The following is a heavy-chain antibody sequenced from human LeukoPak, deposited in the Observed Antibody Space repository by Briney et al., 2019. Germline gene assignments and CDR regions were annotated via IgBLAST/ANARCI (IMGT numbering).Heavy chain of an antibody. V-gene: IGHV1-69*05. CDR3: ASTMGRAVAGISSNYYFDY. Sequence: SVRVSCTASGGTFSSYAISWVRQAPGQGLEWGGGMIPIFGTANYAQKFKGRVTITTDESTSTAYMELSSLRSEDTAVYYCASTMGRAVAGISSNYYFDYWGQGTLLTVSS. CDR1: GGTFSSYA. J-gene: IGHJ4*02. CDR2: MIPIFGTA. D-gene: IGHD6-19*01.